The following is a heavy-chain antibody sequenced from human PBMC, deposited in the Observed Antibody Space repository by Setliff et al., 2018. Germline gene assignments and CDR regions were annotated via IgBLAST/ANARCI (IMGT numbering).Heavy chain of an antibody. Sequence: SETLSLTCTVSGGSFTTYYWSWIRQSPGKGLEWIGYIYYSGSTNYNPSLKSRVSISVDTSKNQFSLRLTSVTAADTAVYYCARDTPHDPVSSNWYRNWFDPWGQGILVTVSS. CDR1: GGSFTTYY. CDR2: IYYSGST. J-gene: IGHJ5*02. D-gene: IGHD6-13*01. V-gene: IGHV4-59*01. CDR3: ARDTPHDPVSSNWYRNWFDP.